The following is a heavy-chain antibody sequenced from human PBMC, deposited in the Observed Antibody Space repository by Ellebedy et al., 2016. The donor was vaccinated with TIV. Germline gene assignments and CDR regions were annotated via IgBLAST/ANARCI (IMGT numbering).Heavy chain of an antibody. CDR1: GGTFNSLA. CDR3: ASLVGATGQNWFDP. J-gene: IGHJ5*02. D-gene: IGHD1-26*01. CDR2: IIPRFGST. V-gene: IGHV1-69*13. Sequence: ASVKVSCXASGGTFNSLAITWVRQAPGHGLEWMGGIIPRFGSTNYAQKFQGRVTMTADESTSTVHMELSSLRSDDSAVYYCASLVGATGQNWFDPWGQGTLVTVSS.